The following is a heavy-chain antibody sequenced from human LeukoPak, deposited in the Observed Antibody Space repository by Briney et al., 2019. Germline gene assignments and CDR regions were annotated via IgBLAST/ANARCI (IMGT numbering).Heavy chain of an antibody. V-gene: IGHV4-30-2*01. CDR3: ARQYDSRSRAFGI. Sequence: SETLSLTCAVSGGSISSGGYSWSWIRQPPGKGLEWIGYIYHSGSTYYNPSLKSRVTISVDTSKNQFSLKLSSVTAADTAVYYCARQYDSRSRAFGIWGQGTMVTVSS. J-gene: IGHJ3*02. CDR1: GGSISSGGYS. D-gene: IGHD3-22*01. CDR2: IYHSGST.